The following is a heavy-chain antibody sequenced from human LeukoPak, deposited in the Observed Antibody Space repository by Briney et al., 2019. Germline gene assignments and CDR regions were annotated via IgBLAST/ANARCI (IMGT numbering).Heavy chain of an antibody. CDR2: INHSGST. V-gene: IGHV4-34*01. CDR3: ARGRSPLRFLEWSDAFDI. J-gene: IGHJ3*02. CDR1: GGSFSGYY. Sequence: SETLSLTCAVYGGSFSGYYWSWIRQPPGKGLEWIGEINHSGSTNYNPSLKSRVTISVDTSKNQFSLKLSSVTAADTAVYYCARGRSPLRFLEWSDAFDIWGQGTMVTVSS. D-gene: IGHD3-3*01.